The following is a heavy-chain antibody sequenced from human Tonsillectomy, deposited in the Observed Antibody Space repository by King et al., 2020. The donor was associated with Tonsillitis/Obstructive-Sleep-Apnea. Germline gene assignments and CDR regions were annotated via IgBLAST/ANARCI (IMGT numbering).Heavy chain of an antibody. V-gene: IGHV5-51*01. D-gene: IGHD6-13*01. Sequence: VQLVESGAEVKKPGESLKISCKGSGYSFTNYWIGLVRQMRGKGLEWSGIIYPGYSDRRYSPSFQVQVTISADKSIITAYLQWSSLKASDTAMYYCARLNPSSWSLDYWGQGTLVSVSS. CDR1: GYSFTNYW. CDR2: IYPGYSDR. J-gene: IGHJ4*02. CDR3: ARLNPSSWSLDY.